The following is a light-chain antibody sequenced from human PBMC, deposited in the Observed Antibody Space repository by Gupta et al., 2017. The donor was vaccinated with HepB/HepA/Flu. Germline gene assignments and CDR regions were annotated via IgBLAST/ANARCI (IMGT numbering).Light chain of an antibody. Sequence: QSVLTSPPSVSAPPGQKVNISCSGSSSNIGKNYVSWYQHPPGTAPKLLLYEDDKRPSAFPDPFSVSKSGTSTTLGITGLQTEDEAESYCGTGASSLSAPQYVVFGGGTKLTVL. V-gene: IGLV1-51*02. CDR1: SSNIGKNY. J-gene: IGLJ2*01. CDR2: EDD. CDR3: GTGASSLSAPQYVV.